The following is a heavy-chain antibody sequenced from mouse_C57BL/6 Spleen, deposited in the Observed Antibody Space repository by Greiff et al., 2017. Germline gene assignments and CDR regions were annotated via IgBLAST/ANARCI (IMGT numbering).Heavy chain of an antibody. D-gene: IGHD1-1*01. V-gene: IGHV1-55*01. J-gene: IGHJ2*01. CDR2: IYPGSGST. Sequence: VQLQQPGAELVKPGASVKMSCKASGYTFTSYWITWVKQRPGQGLEWIGDIYPGSGSTNYNEKFKSKATLTVDTSSSTAYMQLSSLTSEDSAVYYCARGLYYYGSSSYYFDYWGQGTTLTGSS. CDR1: GYTFTSYW. CDR3: ARGLYYYGSSSYYFDY.